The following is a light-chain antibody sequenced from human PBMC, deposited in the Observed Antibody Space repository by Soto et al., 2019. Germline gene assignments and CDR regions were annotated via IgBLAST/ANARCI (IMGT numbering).Light chain of an antibody. CDR2: GAS. J-gene: IGKJ2*01. CDR1: QSVRGSS. Sequence: ENVLTQSPGTLSLSPGESATLSCRASQSVRGSSLAWYQQKPGQAPRLLIYGASSRATGIPDRFSGSGSGTDFTLTISRLEAEDFAVYYCKQYGSSPDTFGQGTKLEIK. V-gene: IGKV3-20*01. CDR3: KQYGSSPDT.